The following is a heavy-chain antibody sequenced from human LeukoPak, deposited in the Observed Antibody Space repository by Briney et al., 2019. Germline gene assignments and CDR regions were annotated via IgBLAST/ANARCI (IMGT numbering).Heavy chain of an antibody. V-gene: IGHV3-23*01. CDR2: ISGSGGST. CDR3: AKAGPYGSSLNYYHMDV. D-gene: IGHD6-6*01. Sequence: GGSLRLSCAASGFTFSSYAMSWVRQAPGKGLEWVSAISGSGGSTYYADSVKGRFTISRDNSKNTLYLQMNSLRAEDTAVYYCAKAGPYGSSLNYYHMDVWGKGTTVTVSS. CDR1: GFTFSSYA. J-gene: IGHJ6*03.